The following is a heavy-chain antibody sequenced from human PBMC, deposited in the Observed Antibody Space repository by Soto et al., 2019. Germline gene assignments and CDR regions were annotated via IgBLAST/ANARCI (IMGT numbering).Heavy chain of an antibody. J-gene: IGHJ4*02. CDR2: INPDSGAT. CDR3: ARGDYGTGGYPFPYFDY. V-gene: IGHV1-2*02. D-gene: IGHD2-8*02. CDR1: GYSFTGYY. Sequence: HEHLVQSGAEVKRPGASLKVSCKASGYSFTGYYIHWVRQAPGQALEWMGWINPDSGATNYAQNFPGRVTLTSDTSISTASMDLTSLTSDDTAVYYCARGDYGTGGYPFPYFDYWGQGTLVIVSS.